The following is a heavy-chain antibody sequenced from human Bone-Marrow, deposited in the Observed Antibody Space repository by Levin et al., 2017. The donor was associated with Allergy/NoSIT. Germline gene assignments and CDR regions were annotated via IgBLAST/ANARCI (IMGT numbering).Heavy chain of an antibody. J-gene: IGHJ4*02. CDR3: ARDLGYSSSWYSFCFDY. CDR1: GFTFSSYS. CDR2: ISSSSSTI. D-gene: IGHD6-13*01. V-gene: IGHV3-48*01. Sequence: GGSLRLSCAASGFTFSSYSMNWVRQAPGKGLEWVSYISSSSSTIYYADSVKGRFTISRDNAKNSLYLQMNSLRAEDTAVYYCARDLGYSSSWYSFCFDYWGQGTLVTVSS.